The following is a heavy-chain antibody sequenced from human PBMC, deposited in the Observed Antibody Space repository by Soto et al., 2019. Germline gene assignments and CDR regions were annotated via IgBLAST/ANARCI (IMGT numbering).Heavy chain of an antibody. Sequence: QVQLQESGPGLVKPSETLSLTCTVSGGSVSSGSYYWSWIRQPPGKGLEWIGYIYYSGSTNYNPSLXXRXTXXVDTSKNQFSLKLSSVTAADTAVYYCARQIISFDPWGQGTLVTVSS. CDR1: GGSVSSGSYY. D-gene: IGHD3-3*02. J-gene: IGHJ5*02. CDR3: ARQIISFDP. CDR2: IYYSGST. V-gene: IGHV4-61*01.